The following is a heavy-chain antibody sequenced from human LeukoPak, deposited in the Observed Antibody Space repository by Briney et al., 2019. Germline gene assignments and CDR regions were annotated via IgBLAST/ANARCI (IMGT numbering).Heavy chain of an antibody. Sequence: GESLKISCKASGYKFTSYWIAWVRQMPGHGLEWMGSLYPLGFDKTYSPSFQGQVTMSADRSINTAYLQWSSLKASDTALYYCVRQIIVPGTSQLRTFDAWGQGTQVSVSS. CDR1: GYKFTSYW. CDR3: VRQIIVPGTSQLRTFDA. V-gene: IGHV5-51*01. D-gene: IGHD2-8*01. J-gene: IGHJ4*02. CDR2: LYPLGFDK.